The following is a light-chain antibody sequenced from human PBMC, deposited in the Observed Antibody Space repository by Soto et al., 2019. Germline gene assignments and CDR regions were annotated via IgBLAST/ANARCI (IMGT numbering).Light chain of an antibody. V-gene: IGLV2-14*01. CDR3: TSYTSSMTLG. CDR1: SSDVGGYKF. Sequence: QSALTQPASVSGSPGQSITISCTGTSSDVGGYKFVSWYQQHPGKAPKVLIYEVSNRPSGVSNRFSGSRSGNTASLTISGLQAEDEADYYCTSYTSSMTLGFGSGTKLTVL. CDR2: EVS. J-gene: IGLJ1*01.